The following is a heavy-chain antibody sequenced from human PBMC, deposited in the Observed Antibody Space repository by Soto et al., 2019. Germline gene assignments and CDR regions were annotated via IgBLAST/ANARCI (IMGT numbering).Heavy chain of an antibody. CDR2: ISAYNGNT. D-gene: IGHD4-17*01. Sequence: ASVKVSCKASGYTFTSYGISWVRQAPGQGLEWMGWISAYNGNTNYAQKLQGRVTMTTDTSTSTAYMELRSLRSDDTAVYYCARAEDYGDPFNAFDIWGQGTMVTVSS. CDR3: ARAEDYGDPFNAFDI. V-gene: IGHV1-18*01. CDR1: GYTFTSYG. J-gene: IGHJ3*02.